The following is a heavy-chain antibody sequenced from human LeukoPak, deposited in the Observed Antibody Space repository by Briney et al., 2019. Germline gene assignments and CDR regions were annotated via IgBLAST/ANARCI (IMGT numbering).Heavy chain of an antibody. J-gene: IGHJ3*02. CDR3: ARREGFYDSDGYFEGDGFDI. CDR2: ISGSGGST. Sequence: HGGSPSLSCAVSGFTSSNFAVSCVRRAPGKGLEWVSAISGSGGSTYYADSVKVRLTISRDNSKNTLYLQMNSLRAEDTAVYYCARREGFYDSDGYFEGDGFDIWGQGTVVTVSS. CDR1: GFTSSNFA. V-gene: IGHV3-23*01. D-gene: IGHD3-22*01.